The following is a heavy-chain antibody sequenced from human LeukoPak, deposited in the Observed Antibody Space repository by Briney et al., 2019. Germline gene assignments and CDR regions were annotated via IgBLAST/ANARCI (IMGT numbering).Heavy chain of an antibody. Sequence: GGSLRLSCAASGFNFGSYSMTWVRQAPGKGLEWVSYISSSSSTIYYADSVRGRFTISRDNAKNSLYLQMNSLRAEDTAVYYCARVWPFDPWGQGTLVTVPS. V-gene: IGHV3-48*01. D-gene: IGHD3-16*01. CDR1: GFNFGSYS. J-gene: IGHJ5*02. CDR3: ARVWPFDP. CDR2: ISSSSSTI.